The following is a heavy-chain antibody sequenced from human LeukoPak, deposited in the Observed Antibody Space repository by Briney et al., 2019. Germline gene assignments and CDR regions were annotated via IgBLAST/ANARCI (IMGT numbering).Heavy chain of an antibody. CDR3: AMQWLSPFDS. Sequence: PGGSLRLSCAASGFTFSRNWMRWVRQAPGEGLVWVARINSVGSNRNYADSVKGRFTISRDNAKNTLYLLMNSLRAEDTAVYYCAMQWLSPFDSWGQGTLVTVSS. J-gene: IGHJ4*02. D-gene: IGHD6-19*01. CDR2: INSVGSNR. CDR1: GFTFSRNW. V-gene: IGHV3-74*01.